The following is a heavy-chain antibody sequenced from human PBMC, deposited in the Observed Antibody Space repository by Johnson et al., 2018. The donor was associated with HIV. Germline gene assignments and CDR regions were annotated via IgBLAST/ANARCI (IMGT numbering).Heavy chain of an antibody. CDR1: GLIFSRSW. V-gene: IGHV3-48*04. D-gene: IGHD3-22*01. CDR2: ISSSGGTI. CDR3: ARDRGYWDAFDI. Sequence: VQLVESGGGLVQPGGSLRLSCAASGLIFSRSWMHWIRQTPGKGLEWVSYISSSGGTIYYADSVKGRFSISRDNAKNSLYLQMNSLRAEDTAVYYCARDRGYWDAFDIWSQVTMVTVSS. J-gene: IGHJ3*02.